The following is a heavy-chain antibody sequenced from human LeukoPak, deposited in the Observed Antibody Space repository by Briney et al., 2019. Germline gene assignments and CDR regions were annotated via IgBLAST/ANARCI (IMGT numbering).Heavy chain of an antibody. CDR1: GGSISSSSYY. J-gene: IGHJ4*02. CDR3: ARDWATVTDLDY. V-gene: IGHV4-39*02. Sequence: PSETLSLTCTVSGGSISSSSYYWGWIRQPPGKGLEWIGSIYYSGSTYYNPSLKSRVTISVDTSKNQFSLKMSSVTAADTAVYYCARDWATVTDLDYWGQGTLVTVSS. D-gene: IGHD4-17*01. CDR2: IYYSGST.